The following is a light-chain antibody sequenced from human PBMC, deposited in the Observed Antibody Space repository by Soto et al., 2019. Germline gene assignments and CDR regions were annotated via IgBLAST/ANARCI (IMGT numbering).Light chain of an antibody. CDR3: QQYNNWPPIT. V-gene: IGKV3-15*01. Sequence: EMVMTQSPATLSVSPGERATRSCRASQSVSSNLAWYQQKPGQAPRLLIYGASTRATGIPARFSGSGSGTEFTLTIRSLQSEDFAVYYCQQYNNWPPITFGQGTRLEIK. CDR2: GAS. CDR1: QSVSSN. J-gene: IGKJ5*01.